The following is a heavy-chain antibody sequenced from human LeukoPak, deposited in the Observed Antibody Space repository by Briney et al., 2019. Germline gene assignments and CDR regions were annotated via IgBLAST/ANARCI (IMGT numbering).Heavy chain of an antibody. J-gene: IGHJ3*02. CDR2: VSAYSGNT. CDR1: GYTSTNYG. D-gene: IGHD3-10*01. V-gene: IGHV1-18*01. CDR3: ARILWFGELSPFDI. Sequence: ASVKVSCKASGYTSTNYGFSWVRQAPGQGLEWMGWVSAYSGNTNYAQKFQGRVTMTTDTSTNTAYMELGGLRSADTAVYYCARILWFGELSPFDIWGQGTMVTVSS.